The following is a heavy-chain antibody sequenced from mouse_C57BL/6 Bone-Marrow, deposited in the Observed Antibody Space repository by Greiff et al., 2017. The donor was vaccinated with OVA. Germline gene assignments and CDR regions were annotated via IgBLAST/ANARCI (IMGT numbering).Heavy chain of an antibody. Sequence: EVHLVESGPGLVKPSQSLSLTCSVTGYSITSGYYWNWIRQFPGNKLEWMGYISYDGSNNYNPSLKNRIAITRDTSKNQFFLKLNSVTTEDTATYYCARARITTVSPWGQGTTLTVSS. J-gene: IGHJ2*01. CDR3: ARARITTVSP. CDR2: ISYDGSN. CDR1: GYSITSGYY. D-gene: IGHD1-1*01. V-gene: IGHV3-6*01.